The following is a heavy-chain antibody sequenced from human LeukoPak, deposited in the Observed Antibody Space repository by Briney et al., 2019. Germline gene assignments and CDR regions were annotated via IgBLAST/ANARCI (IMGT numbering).Heavy chain of an antibody. Sequence: SETLSLTCTVSGGSISSYYWSWIRQPPGKGLEWIGEINHSGSTNYNPSLKSRVTISVDTSKNQFSLKLSSVTAADTAVYYCARGWGSGYEFHYWGQGTLVTVSS. CDR1: GGSISSYY. CDR3: ARGWGSGYEFHY. V-gene: IGHV4-34*01. J-gene: IGHJ4*02. CDR2: INHSGST. D-gene: IGHD5-12*01.